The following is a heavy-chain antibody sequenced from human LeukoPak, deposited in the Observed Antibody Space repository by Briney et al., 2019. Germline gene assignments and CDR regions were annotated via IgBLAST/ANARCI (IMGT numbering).Heavy chain of an antibody. Sequence: GGSLRLSCAASGFTFSSHGMQWVRQAPGKGLEWVALIWYDGSRTNYVESVMGRFTISRDSSKNTLYLQMDNLRVEDTAVYFCAKDLSYGSLWFDPWGQGTLVTVSS. CDR1: GFTFSSHG. J-gene: IGHJ5*02. CDR3: AKDLSYGSLWFDP. CDR2: IWYDGSRT. V-gene: IGHV3-33*06. D-gene: IGHD3-10*01.